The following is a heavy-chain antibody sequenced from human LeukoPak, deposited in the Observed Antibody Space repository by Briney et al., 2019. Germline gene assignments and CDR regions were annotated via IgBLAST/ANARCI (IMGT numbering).Heavy chain of an antibody. J-gene: IGHJ4*02. D-gene: IGHD3-22*01. CDR1: GITFSSYG. V-gene: IGHV3-23*01. Sequence: GGSLRLSCAASGITFSSYGMSWVRHAPREGLEWGSSIRSTGGTTYYADSVKGRVTISRDNSKNTLYRQMNSLRAEDTAVYYCARSADGRNYYDSSGSPLTDWGQGTLVTVSS. CDR3: ARSADGRNYYDSSGSPLTD. CDR2: IRSTGGTT.